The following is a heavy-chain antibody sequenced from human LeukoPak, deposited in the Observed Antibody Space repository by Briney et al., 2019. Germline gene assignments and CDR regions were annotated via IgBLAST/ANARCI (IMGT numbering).Heavy chain of an antibody. J-gene: IGHJ6*03. CDR1: GDSISSGAYY. D-gene: IGHD2-2*01. CDR3: ARSPGRVPAARDYYYMDV. CDR2: IYYGGST. Sequence: SETLSLTCTVSGDSISSGAYYWSWIRQPPGKGLEWIGYIYYGGSTNYNPSLKSRVTISVDTSKNQFSLKLSSVTAADTAVYYCARSPGRVPAARDYYYMDVWGKGTTVTVSS. V-gene: IGHV4-61*08.